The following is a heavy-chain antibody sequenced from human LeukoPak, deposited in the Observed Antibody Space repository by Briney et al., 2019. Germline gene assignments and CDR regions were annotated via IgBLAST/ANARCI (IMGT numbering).Heavy chain of an antibody. Sequence: GGSLRLSCEASGFTFSSYAMSWVRQAPGKGLEWVSAISGSGGSTYYADSVKGRFTISRDNSENTLYLQMNTLRVEDTAVYYCAKGAYYYGSGSYFDLWGQGTLVTVSS. D-gene: IGHD3-10*01. CDR2: ISGSGGST. CDR3: AKGAYYYGSGSYFDL. V-gene: IGHV3-23*01. CDR1: GFTFSSYA. J-gene: IGHJ4*02.